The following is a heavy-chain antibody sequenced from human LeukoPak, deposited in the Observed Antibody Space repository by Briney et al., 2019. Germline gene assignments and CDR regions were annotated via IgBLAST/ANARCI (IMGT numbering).Heavy chain of an antibody. CDR2: ISSAGTT. CDR3: ARGFLGDAFDI. Sequence: GGSLRLSCAASGFTVSSSYMGWVRQAPGKGLEWVSIISSAGTTYYADSVKGRFTISRDNSKNTVYLQMNSLRAGDTAVYYCARGFLGDAFDIWGQGTMVTVSS. V-gene: IGHV3-66*01. J-gene: IGHJ3*02. D-gene: IGHD3-3*01. CDR1: GFTVSSSY.